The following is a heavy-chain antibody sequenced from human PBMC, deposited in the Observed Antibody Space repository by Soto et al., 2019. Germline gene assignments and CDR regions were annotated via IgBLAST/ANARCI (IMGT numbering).Heavy chain of an antibody. D-gene: IGHD3-3*01. CDR1: GYTFTSYA. CDR2: INADNGNT. Sequence: ASVKVSCKASGYTFTSYAMHWVRQAPGQRLEWMGWINADNGNTKYAQKFQGRVTMTRDTSASTAYMELSSLRSEDTAVYYCARGEDFYDFWSGYYRWFDLWGQGTLVPVSS. J-gene: IGHJ5*02. V-gene: IGHV1-3*01. CDR3: ARGEDFYDFWSGYYRWFDL.